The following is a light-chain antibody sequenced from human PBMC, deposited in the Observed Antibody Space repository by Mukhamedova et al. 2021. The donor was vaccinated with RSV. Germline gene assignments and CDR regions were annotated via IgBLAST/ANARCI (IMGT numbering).Light chain of an antibody. CDR2: YAS. J-gene: IGKJ2*01. V-gene: IGKV6D-21*02. Sequence: RPDQSPKLLIKYASQSISGVPARFSGSGSGTDFTPTINSLEAEDAAANNCHQSRTLPQTFGQGTKLEI. CDR3: HQSRTLPQT.